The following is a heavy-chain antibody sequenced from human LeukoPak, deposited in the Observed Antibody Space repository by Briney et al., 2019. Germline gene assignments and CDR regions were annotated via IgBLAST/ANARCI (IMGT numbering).Heavy chain of an antibody. V-gene: IGHV3-48*02. J-gene: IGHJ3*02. CDR2: ISSSSSTI. CDR3: ARTNYYDSSGYASLDAFDI. Sequence: GGSLRLSCAASGFTLSSYSMNWVRQAPGKGLEWVSYISSSSSTIYYADSVKGRFTISRDNAKNSLYLQMNSLRDEDTAVYYCARTNYYDSSGYASLDAFDIWGQGTMVTVSS. D-gene: IGHD3-22*01. CDR1: GFTLSSYS.